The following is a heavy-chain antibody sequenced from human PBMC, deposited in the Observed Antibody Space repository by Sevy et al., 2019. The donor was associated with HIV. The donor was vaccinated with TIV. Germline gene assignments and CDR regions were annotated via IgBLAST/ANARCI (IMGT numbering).Heavy chain of an antibody. D-gene: IGHD3-3*01. CDR3: ARVRGYDFWSGYYIFDY. V-gene: IGHV1-2*02. CDR1: GYTFTGYY. J-gene: IGHJ4*02. Sequence: ASVKVSCKASGYTFTGYYMYWVRQAPGQGLEWMGWINPNSGGTNYAQKFQGRVTMTRDTSISTAYMELSRLRSDDTAVYYCARVRGYDFWSGYYIFDYWGQGTLVTVSS. CDR2: INPNSGGT.